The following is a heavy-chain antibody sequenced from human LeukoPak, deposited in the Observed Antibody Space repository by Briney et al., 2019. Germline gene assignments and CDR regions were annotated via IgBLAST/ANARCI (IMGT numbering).Heavy chain of an antibody. J-gene: IGHJ4*02. CDR1: GYTFTGYY. CDR3: AALAAAGTSFDY. Sequence: ASVKVSCKASGYTFTGYYMHWVRQAPGQGLEWMGWINPNSGGTNYAQKFQGRVTMTRDTSISTAYMELSRLRSDDTAVYYCAALAAAGTSFDYWGQGTLVTVSS. CDR2: INPNSGGT. D-gene: IGHD6-13*01. V-gene: IGHV1-2*02.